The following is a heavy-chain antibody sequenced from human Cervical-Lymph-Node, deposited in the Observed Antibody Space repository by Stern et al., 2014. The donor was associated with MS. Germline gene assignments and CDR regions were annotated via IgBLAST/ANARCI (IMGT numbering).Heavy chain of an antibody. J-gene: IGHJ6*02. D-gene: IGHD1-26*01. CDR1: GDTFSSYA. CDR2: IIPIFGAT. Sequence: VQLVESGAEVKKPGSSLEVSCKASGDTFSSYAISWVRQAPGQGLEWMGGIIPIFGATNYAQKFPGPGTLSAHESHCTAYMELSSLRSEDTAVYYCARGELKEGLVRGMDVWGQGTTVTVSS. V-gene: IGHV1-69*01. CDR3: ARGELKEGLVRGMDV.